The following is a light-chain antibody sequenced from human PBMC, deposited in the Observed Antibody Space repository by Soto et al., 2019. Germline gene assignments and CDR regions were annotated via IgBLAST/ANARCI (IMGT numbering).Light chain of an antibody. J-gene: IGKJ1*01. V-gene: IGKV3-15*01. Sequence: IVMTQSPATLSVSPWERATLSCRASQSVSSNLAWYQQKPGRAPRLLIYGASTRATGIPARFSGSGSGTEFTLTISSLQSEDFAVYYCQQYNNWPGTFGQGTKVDIK. CDR2: GAS. CDR3: QQYNNWPGT. CDR1: QSVSSN.